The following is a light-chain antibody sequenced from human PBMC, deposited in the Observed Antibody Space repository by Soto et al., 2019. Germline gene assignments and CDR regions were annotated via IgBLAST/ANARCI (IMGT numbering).Light chain of an antibody. CDR2: CLS. J-gene: IGKJ1*01. V-gene: IGKV1-39*01. CDR1: QSVSTY. CDR3: QQSYSTPWM. Sequence: DIQTVYAPPIMYASVGGRVTLPCRSSQSVSTYFNWYQQNPRKAPNLLIYCLSSLHSGVPSRFSGTGSGTDFTLTISSLQPEDFASYYCQQSYSTPWMYGPGSKVDIK.